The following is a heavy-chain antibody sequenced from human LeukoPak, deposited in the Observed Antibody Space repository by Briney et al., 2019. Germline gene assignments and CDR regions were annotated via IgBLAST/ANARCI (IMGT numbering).Heavy chain of an antibody. CDR2: INHSGST. CDR3: ARGRRDITIFGVVIIRENWFDP. D-gene: IGHD3-3*01. CDR1: GGSFSGYY. V-gene: IGHV4-34*01. Sequence: PSETLSLTCAVSGGSFSGYYWSWIRQPPGKGLEWIGEINHSGSTNYNPSLKSRVTISVDTSKNQFSLKLSSVTAADTAVYYCARGRRDITIFGVVIIRENWFDPWGQGTLVTVSS. J-gene: IGHJ5*02.